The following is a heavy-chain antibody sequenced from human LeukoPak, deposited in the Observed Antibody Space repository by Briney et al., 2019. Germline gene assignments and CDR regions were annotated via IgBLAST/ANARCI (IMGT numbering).Heavy chain of an antibody. J-gene: IGHJ5*02. V-gene: IGHV4-31*03. D-gene: IGHD3-10*01. Sequence: SQTLSLTCTVSGGSISSGGYYWSWIRQHPGKGLEWSGHCYYSGSTYYNPSLKSRVTISVDTSKNQFSLKLSSVTAADTAVYYCARDYYGSGSYSVWFDPWGQGTLVTVSS. CDR3: ARDYYGSGSYSVWFDP. CDR1: GGSISSGGYY. CDR2: CYYSGST.